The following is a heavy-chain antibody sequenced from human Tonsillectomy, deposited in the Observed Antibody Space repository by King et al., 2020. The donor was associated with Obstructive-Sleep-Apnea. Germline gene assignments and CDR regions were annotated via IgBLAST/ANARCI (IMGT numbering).Heavy chain of an antibody. Sequence: VQLQQWGAGLLKPSETLSLTCAVYGGSFSGYYWSWIRQPPGKGLEWIGEINHSGSTNYNPSLKSRVTISVDTSKNQFSLNLSPVTAADTAVYYCARGRGSYYDYWGQGTLVTVSS. CDR2: INHSGST. CDR3: ARGRGSYYDY. J-gene: IGHJ4*02. V-gene: IGHV4-34*01. CDR1: GGSFSGYY. D-gene: IGHD3-16*01.